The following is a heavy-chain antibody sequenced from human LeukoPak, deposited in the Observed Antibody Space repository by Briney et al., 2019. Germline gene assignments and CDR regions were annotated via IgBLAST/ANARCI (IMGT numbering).Heavy chain of an antibody. CDR1: GGSISSSSYY. V-gene: IGHV4-39*01. CDR2: IYYRGDT. CDR3: ARHGLPYFDY. J-gene: IGHJ4*02. D-gene: IGHD3/OR15-3a*01. Sequence: SETLSLTCTVSGGSISSSSYYWGWIRLPPGMGLEWIGSIYYRGDTLYKPSLQSRVTISLDTSKSQFSLTLNSATAADTAVYYCARHGLPYFDYWGQGAPVTVSS.